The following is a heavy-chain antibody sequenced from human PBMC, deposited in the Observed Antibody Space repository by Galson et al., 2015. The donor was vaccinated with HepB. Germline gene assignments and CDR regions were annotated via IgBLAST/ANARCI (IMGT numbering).Heavy chain of an antibody. D-gene: IGHD6-19*01. CDR2: ISYDGSNK. CDR3: ARDDGRSGWYGVN. Sequence: SLRLSCAASGFTFSSYAMHWVRQAPGKGLEWVAVISYDGSNKHYADSVKGRFTISKDNSKNTLYLQMNSLRAEDTAVYYCARDDGRSGWYGVNWGQGTLVTVSS. J-gene: IGHJ4*02. CDR1: GFTFSSYA. V-gene: IGHV3-30*04.